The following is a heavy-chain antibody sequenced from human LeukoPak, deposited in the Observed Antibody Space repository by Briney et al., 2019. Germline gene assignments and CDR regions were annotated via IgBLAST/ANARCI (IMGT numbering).Heavy chain of an antibody. D-gene: IGHD5-12*01. CDR2: ISSSSSYI. J-gene: IGHJ4*02. CDR3: ARGVGYSGYDPDY. CDR1: GFTFSSYS. V-gene: IGHV3-21*05. Sequence: GGSLRLSCAASGFTFSSYSMNWVRQAPGKGLEWVSYISSSSSYIYYADSVKGRFTISRDNAKNSLYLQMNSLRAEDTAVYYCARGVGYSGYDPDYWGQGTLVTVSS.